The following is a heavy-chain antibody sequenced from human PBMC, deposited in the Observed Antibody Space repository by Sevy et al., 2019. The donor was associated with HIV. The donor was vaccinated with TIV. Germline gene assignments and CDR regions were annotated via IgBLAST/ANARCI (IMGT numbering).Heavy chain of an antibody. V-gene: IGHV1-2*02. CDR1: GYTFTGYY. Sequence: ASVKVSCKASGYTFTGYYIHWVRQAPGQGLEWMGGINPHSGGTNYAQKFQGRVTMTRDTSISPAYMELSRLRSDDTAVYYCARDKRAISAAAPDWFDPWGQGTPVTVSS. CDR3: ARDKRAISAAAPDWFDP. CDR2: INPHSGGT. J-gene: IGHJ5*02. D-gene: IGHD6-13*01.